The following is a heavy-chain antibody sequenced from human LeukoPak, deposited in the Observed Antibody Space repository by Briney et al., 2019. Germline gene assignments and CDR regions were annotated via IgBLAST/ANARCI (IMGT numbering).Heavy chain of an antibody. J-gene: IGHJ4*02. CDR1: GFTFSTYG. CDR3: AKDLGSSGWYIDY. Sequence: PGGSLRLSCAVSGFTFSTYGVYWVRQAPGKGLEWVSSNSGGSSYYADSVKGRFTISSDTSKNTLYLQMNSLRAEDTAVYYCAKDLGSSGWYIDYWGQGTLVTVSS. CDR2: NSGGSS. V-gene: IGHV3-23*01. D-gene: IGHD6-19*01.